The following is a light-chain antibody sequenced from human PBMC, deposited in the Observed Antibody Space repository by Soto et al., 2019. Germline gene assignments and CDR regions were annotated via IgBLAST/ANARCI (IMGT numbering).Light chain of an antibody. Sequence: QSVLTQPASVSGSPGQSITISCTGTSSDVGGYNYVSWYQQHPDKAPKLMIYEVSNRPSGVSNRFSGSKSGNTASLTISGLQAEDEADYYCSSYTGSSTPDVVFGGGTKLTVL. CDR1: SSDVGGYNY. CDR2: EVS. V-gene: IGLV2-14*01. CDR3: SSYTGSSTPDVV. J-gene: IGLJ2*01.